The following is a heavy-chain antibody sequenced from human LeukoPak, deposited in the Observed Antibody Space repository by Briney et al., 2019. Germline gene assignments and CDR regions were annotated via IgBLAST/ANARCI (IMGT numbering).Heavy chain of an antibody. CDR3: ARPVQEWPLDY. V-gene: IGHV3-21*01. CDR1: GFTFNTYN. CDR2: ISGSGRYI. Sequence: KPGGSLRLSCAASGFTFNTYNMNWVRQAPGKGLEWVSSISGSGRYIYYADSLKGRFTISRDYANNSLYLQMNSLRAEDTAVYYCARPVQEWPLDYWGQGTLVTVSS. J-gene: IGHJ4*02. D-gene: IGHD1-1*01.